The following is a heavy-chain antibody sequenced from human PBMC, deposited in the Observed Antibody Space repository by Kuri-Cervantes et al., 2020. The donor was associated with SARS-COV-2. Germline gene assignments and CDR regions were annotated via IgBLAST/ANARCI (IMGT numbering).Heavy chain of an antibody. V-gene: IGHV4-61*01. J-gene: IGHJ4*02. D-gene: IGHD2-15*01. Sequence: GSLRLSCTVSGGSVRSGSYYWSWIRQPPGKGLEWLGYMYYTRSTNYNPSLKSRVTISVDTSKNQFSLKLSSVTAADTAVYYCARDLPGYCSGGSCGGQFGYWGQGTLVTVSS. CDR2: MYYTRST. CDR3: ARDLPGYCSGGSCGGQFGY. CDR1: GGSVRSGSYY.